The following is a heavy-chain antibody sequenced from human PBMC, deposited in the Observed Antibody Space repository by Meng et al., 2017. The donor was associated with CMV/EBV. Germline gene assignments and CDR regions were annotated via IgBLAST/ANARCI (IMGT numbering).Heavy chain of an antibody. CDR2: INHSGST. CDR1: GGSFSGYY. J-gene: IGHJ4*02. V-gene: IGHV4-34*01. D-gene: IGHD3-3*01. Sequence: SETLSLNCAVYGGSFSGYYWSWIRQPPGKGLEWIGEINHSGSTNYNPSLKSRVTISVDTAKNQFSLKLSSVTAAVTAVYYCARALRFLEWLPDYWGQGTLVTVSS. CDR3: ARALRFLEWLPDY.